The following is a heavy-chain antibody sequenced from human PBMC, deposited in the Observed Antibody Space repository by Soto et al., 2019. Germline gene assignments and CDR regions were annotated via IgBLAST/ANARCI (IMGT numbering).Heavy chain of an antibody. D-gene: IGHD2-21*01. CDR3: ARLRIATNNYKWFDP. V-gene: IGHV4-31*03. CDR1: GAALNSGNYY. Sequence: PSETLSLTCSVSGAALNSGNYYWSWIRQVPGKGLEWIGHIYVTGAVDYNPSLRDRITISQDKSERQFSLNLRLVTAADTAVYYCARLRIATNNYKWFDPWCQGTLVTVSS. CDR2: IYVTGAV. J-gene: IGHJ5*02.